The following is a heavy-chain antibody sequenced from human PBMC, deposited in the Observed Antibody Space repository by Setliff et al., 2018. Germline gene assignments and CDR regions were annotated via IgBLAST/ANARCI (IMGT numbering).Heavy chain of an antibody. CDR1: GASLSSGTYY. CDR3: ARTGTYRYFDY. CDR2: IYYRGDT. V-gene: IGHV4-39*01. Sequence: SETLSLTCTVSGASLSSGTYYWGWIRQPPGKGLEWIGRIYYRGDTYYNASLKGRLTISVDTAQNQFSLRLTSVTAADTAVYYCARTGTYRYFDYWGQGALVTGLL. J-gene: IGHJ4*02. D-gene: IGHD1-1*01.